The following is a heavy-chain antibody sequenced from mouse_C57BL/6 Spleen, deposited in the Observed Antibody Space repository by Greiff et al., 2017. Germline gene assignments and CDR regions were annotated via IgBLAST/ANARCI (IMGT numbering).Heavy chain of an antibody. J-gene: IGHJ4*01. V-gene: IGHV1-18*01. CDR1: GYTFTDYN. CDR3: ARGVYYGSSYEAMDY. CDR2: INPNNGGT. D-gene: IGHD1-1*01. Sequence: EVKLVESGPELVKPGASVKIPCKASGYTFTDYNMDWVKQSHGKSLEWIGDINPNNGGTIYNQKFKGKATLTVDKSSSTAYMELRSLTSEDTAVYYCARGVYYGSSYEAMDYWGQGTSVTVSS.